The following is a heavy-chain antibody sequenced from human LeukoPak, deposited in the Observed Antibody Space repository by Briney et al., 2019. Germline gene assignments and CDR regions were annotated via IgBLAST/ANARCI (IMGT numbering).Heavy chain of an antibody. Sequence: SETLSLTCTVSGGSICSYYWSWIRQPPGKGLEWIGYIYYSGSTNYNPSLKSRVTISVDTSKNQFSLKLSSVTAADTAVYYCARDRVGTADYWGQGTLVTVSS. CDR2: IYYSGST. D-gene: IGHD2-21*02. V-gene: IGHV4-59*01. J-gene: IGHJ4*02. CDR3: ARDRVGTADY. CDR1: GGSICSYY.